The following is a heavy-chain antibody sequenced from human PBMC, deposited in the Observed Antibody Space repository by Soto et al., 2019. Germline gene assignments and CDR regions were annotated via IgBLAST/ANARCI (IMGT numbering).Heavy chain of an antibody. Sequence: PGGSLRLSCAASGFTFSSYGMHWVRQAPGKGLEWVAVISYDGSNKYYADSVKGRFTISRDDSKNTLYLQMNSLRAEDTAVYYYAKDTSYVLRYFDWLPHNYYYGMDVWGQGTTVTVYS. CDR1: GFTFSSYG. CDR3: AKDTSYVLRYFDWLPHNYYYGMDV. CDR2: ISYDGSNK. D-gene: IGHD3-9*01. J-gene: IGHJ6*02. V-gene: IGHV3-30*18.